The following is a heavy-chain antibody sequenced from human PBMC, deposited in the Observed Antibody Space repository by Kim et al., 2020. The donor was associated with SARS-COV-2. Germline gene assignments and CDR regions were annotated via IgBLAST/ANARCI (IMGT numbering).Heavy chain of an antibody. CDR2: T. J-gene: IGHJ4*02. Sequence: TYDNPSLRSRVTISMQTSKNQCCLNLKSLSAADTALYYCARRRVDHDYFDYWGQGTLVTVSS. V-gene: IGHV4-39*07. CDR3: ARRRVDHDYFDY. D-gene: IGHD3-3*01.